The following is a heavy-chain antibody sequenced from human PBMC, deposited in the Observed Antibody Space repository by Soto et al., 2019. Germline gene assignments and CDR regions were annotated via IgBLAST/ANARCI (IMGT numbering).Heavy chain of an antibody. V-gene: IGHV4-39*01. CDR1: GGSISSSSYY. CDR2: IYYSGST. D-gene: IGHD1-7*01. CDR3: ARELRSDWFDP. J-gene: IGHJ5*02. Sequence: KSSETLSLTCTVSGGSISSSSYYWGWIRQPPGKGLEWIGSIYYSGSTYYNPSLKSRVTISVDTSKNQFSLKLSSVTAADTAVYYCARELRSDWFDPWGQGTLVTVSS.